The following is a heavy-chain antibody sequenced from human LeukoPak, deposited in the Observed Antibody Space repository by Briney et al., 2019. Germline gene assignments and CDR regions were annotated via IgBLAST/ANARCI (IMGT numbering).Heavy chain of an antibody. Sequence: GASVKVSCKASGYTFTGYYIHWVRQAPGQGLEWMGWINPNSGDTNYAEKFQGRVTMTRDTSISTAYMDLRRLRSDDTAVYYCARDYSSSSGYFDYWGQGTLVTVSS. V-gene: IGHV1-2*02. CDR1: GYTFTGYY. CDR2: INPNSGDT. CDR3: ARDYSSSSGYFDY. D-gene: IGHD6-6*01. J-gene: IGHJ4*02.